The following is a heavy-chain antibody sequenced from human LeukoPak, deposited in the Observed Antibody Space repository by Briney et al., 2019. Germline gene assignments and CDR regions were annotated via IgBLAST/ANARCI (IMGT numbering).Heavy chain of an antibody. Sequence: VKPSETLSLTCTVSGGSISSYYWSWIRQPPGKGLEWIGYIYYSGSTNYNPSLKSRVTISVDTSKNQFSLKLSSVTAADTAVYYCARQELDYYDRFYYFDYWGQGTLVTVSS. J-gene: IGHJ4*02. D-gene: IGHD3-22*01. CDR2: IYYSGST. V-gene: IGHV4-59*08. CDR3: ARQELDYYDRFYYFDY. CDR1: GGSISSYY.